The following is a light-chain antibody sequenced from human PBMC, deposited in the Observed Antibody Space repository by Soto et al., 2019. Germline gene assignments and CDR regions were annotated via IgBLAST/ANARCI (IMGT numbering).Light chain of an antibody. V-gene: IGKV3-11*01. CDR3: QQRTNWPLT. J-gene: IGKJ4*01. CDR2: DAS. CDR1: QSVTTF. Sequence: EVVLTQSPVTLSLSPGERATLSCRASQSVTTFLAWYQQKPGQAPRLLIYDASKRATGIPARFSGSGSGTDSTHTISSLEPEDFAVYYCQQRTNWPLTFGGGTKVEIK.